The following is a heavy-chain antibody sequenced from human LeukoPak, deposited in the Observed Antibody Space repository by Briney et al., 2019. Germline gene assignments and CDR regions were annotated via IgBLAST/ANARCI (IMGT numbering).Heavy chain of an antibody. J-gene: IGHJ5*02. CDR2: IYYSGST. D-gene: IGHD6-19*01. CDR1: GGSISGYY. CDR3: ARDAYGQWLDNWFDP. V-gene: IGHV4-59*01. Sequence: SETLSLTCTVSGGSISGYYWSWIRQPPGKGLEWIGYIYYSGSTNYNPSLKSRVTISVDTSKNQFSLKLSSVTAADTAVYYRARDAYGQWLDNWFDPWGQGTLVTVSS.